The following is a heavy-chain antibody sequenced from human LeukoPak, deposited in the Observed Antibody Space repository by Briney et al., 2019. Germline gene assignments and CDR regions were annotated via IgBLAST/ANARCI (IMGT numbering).Heavy chain of an antibody. CDR3: ARVGAARGDYYYYYMDV. J-gene: IGHJ6*03. D-gene: IGHD6-6*01. CDR1: GGSISSYY. V-gene: IGHV4-4*07. CDR2: IYTSGST. Sequence: SETLSLTCTVSGGSISSYYWSWIRQPAGKGLEWIGRIYTSGSTNYNPSLKSRVTMSVDTSKNQFSLKLSSVPAADTAVYYCARVGAARGDYYYYYMDVWGKGTTVTVSS.